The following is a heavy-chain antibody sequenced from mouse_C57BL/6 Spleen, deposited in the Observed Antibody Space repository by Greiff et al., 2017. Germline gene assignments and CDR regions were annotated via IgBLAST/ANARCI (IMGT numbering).Heavy chain of an antibody. CDR1: GFTFSSYA. Sequence: EVKLVESGGGLVKPGGSLKLSCAASGFTFSSYAMSWVRQTPEKRLEWVATISDGGSYTYYPDNVKGRFTISRDNAKNNLYLQMSHLKSEDTAMYYCAREGRGNYRYAMDYWGQGTSVTVSS. V-gene: IGHV5-4*01. J-gene: IGHJ4*01. CDR3: AREGRGNYRYAMDY. CDR2: ISDGGSYT. D-gene: IGHD2-1*01.